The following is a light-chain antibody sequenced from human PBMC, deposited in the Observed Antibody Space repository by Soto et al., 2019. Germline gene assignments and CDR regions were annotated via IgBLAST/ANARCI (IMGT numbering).Light chain of an antibody. CDR3: QQYNNWPGT. J-gene: IGKJ1*01. Sequence: EIVMTQSPATLSVSPGERATLSCRASQSVSSNLAWYQQKPGQAPRLLIYGPSTRATGIPARFSGSGSGTEFTLTISSLKSEDFAVYYCQQYNNWPGTFGQGTKVEIK. CDR1: QSVSSN. CDR2: GPS. V-gene: IGKV3-15*01.